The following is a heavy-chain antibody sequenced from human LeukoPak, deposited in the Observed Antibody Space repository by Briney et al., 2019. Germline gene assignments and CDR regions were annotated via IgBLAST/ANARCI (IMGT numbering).Heavy chain of an antibody. CDR3: AKVDSSSWGIPDY. CDR2: IRSDGSTK. V-gene: IGHV3-30*02. Sequence: GGSLRLSCAASGFSLSGYWMTWVRQAPGKGLEWVAFIRSDGSTKYYADAVKGRFTISRDNSKNTLYLQMNSLSDEDTALYYCAKVDSSSWGIPDYWGQGTLVTVSS. CDR1: GFSLSGYW. J-gene: IGHJ4*02. D-gene: IGHD6-13*01.